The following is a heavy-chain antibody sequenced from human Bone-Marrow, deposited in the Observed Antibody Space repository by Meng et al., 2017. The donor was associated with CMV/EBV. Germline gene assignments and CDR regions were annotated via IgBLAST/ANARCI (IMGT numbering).Heavy chain of an antibody. CDR3: ARVGFGDDFWSGYYSAPIH. V-gene: IGHV3-48*04. CDR1: GFTFSSYS. D-gene: IGHD3-3*01. CDR2: ISSSGSTI. J-gene: IGHJ4*02. Sequence: GESLKISCAASGFTFSSYSMNWVRQAPGKGLEWVSYISSSGSTIYYADSVKGRFTISRDNAKNSLYLQMNSLRAEDTAVYYCARVGFGDDFWSGYYSAPIHWGQGTLVTVSS.